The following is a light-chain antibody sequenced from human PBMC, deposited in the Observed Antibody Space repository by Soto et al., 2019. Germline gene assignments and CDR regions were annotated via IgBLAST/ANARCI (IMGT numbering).Light chain of an antibody. J-gene: IGLJ1*01. CDR2: DVS. Sequence: QSVLTQPPSVSGSPGQSVAISCTGASSDVGSSNGVSWYQQPPGTAPKLMIYDVSNRPSGVPDRFSGSKSGNTASLTISGLQAEDEADYYCSSYTSSSTYVFGSGTKVTVL. CDR1: SSDVGSSNG. CDR3: SSYTSSSTYV. V-gene: IGLV2-18*02.